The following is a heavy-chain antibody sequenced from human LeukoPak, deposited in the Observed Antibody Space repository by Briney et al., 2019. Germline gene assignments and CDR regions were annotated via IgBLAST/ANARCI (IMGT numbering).Heavy chain of an antibody. Sequence: GGSLRLSCAVSGFTFSSYAMSWVRQAPGKGLEWVSAISGSGGSTYYADSVKGRFTISRDNSKDTLYLQMNSLRAEDTAVYYCAKWGKYCSSTSCYTYFDYWGQGTLVTVSS. CDR3: AKWGKYCSSTSCYTYFDY. CDR1: GFTFSSYA. J-gene: IGHJ4*02. D-gene: IGHD2-2*02. V-gene: IGHV3-23*01. CDR2: ISGSGGST.